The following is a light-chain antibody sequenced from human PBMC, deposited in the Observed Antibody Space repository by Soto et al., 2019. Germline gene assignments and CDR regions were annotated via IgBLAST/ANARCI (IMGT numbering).Light chain of an antibody. CDR1: QSINKY. Sequence: DIQMTQSPSSLSASVGDRVTITCRASQSINKYLNWYQQRPGEAPELLMYAASSLQSGVPSRFSGSGSGTYFTLTITSLQPEDFATYYCQQSYGSPTFGGGTKLEF. CDR3: QQSYGSPT. J-gene: IGKJ4*01. CDR2: AAS. V-gene: IGKV1-39*01.